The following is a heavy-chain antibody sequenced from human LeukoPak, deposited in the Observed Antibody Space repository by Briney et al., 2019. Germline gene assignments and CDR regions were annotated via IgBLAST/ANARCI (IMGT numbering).Heavy chain of an antibody. D-gene: IGHD3-9*01. Sequence: PGGFLRLSCAASGFTFRLYSMNWVRQAPGNGPEWLSYIRSTDGAIAYADSVKGRFTISRDDAKNSLYLQMNSLRDEDTAVYYCARDRDWAFDYWGQGTLITVSS. CDR1: GFTFRLYS. J-gene: IGHJ4*02. CDR3: ARDRDWAFDY. CDR2: IRSTDGAI. V-gene: IGHV3-48*02.